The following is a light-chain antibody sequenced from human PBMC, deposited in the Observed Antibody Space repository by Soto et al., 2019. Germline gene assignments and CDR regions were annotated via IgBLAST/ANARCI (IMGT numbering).Light chain of an antibody. CDR3: XQRTNWPPYT. CDR2: DAS. CDR1: QSVGSY. V-gene: IGKV3-11*01. J-gene: IGKJ2*01. Sequence: EIVLTQSPATLSLSPGERATLSCRASQSVGSYLAWYQQKPGQAPRLLIYDASNRATGIPARFSGSGSGTDFTLTISSLEPEDFAVYYCXQRTNWPPYTFGQGTKLDIK.